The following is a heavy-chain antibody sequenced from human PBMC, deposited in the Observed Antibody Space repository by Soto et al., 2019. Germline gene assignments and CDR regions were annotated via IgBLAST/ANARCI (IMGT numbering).Heavy chain of an antibody. CDR2: ISSSGST. CDR3: ARSGVTGVVIPSHWFDP. Sequence: PSETLSLTXTVSGDSIGGVGYWSWIRQFPGRGLERIGCISSSGSTYYNPALNNRISLSLDTSQNQFSLKLLSVTAADTAIYYCARSGVTGVVIPSHWFDPWGQGTLVTVSS. J-gene: IGHJ5*02. CDR1: GDSIGGVGY. V-gene: IGHV4-31*02. D-gene: IGHD2-21*02.